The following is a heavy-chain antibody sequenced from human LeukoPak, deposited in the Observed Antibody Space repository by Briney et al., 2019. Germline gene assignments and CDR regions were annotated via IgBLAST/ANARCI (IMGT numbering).Heavy chain of an antibody. Sequence: SETLSLTCTVSGGSISTSSYHWAWIRQPPGKGLDWIGNIYYGGTTYYNPSLQSRVTISLDTSKNQFSLKLSSVTAADAAAYYCATYLHVTGAFDIWGQGTIVTVSS. CDR1: GGSISTSSYH. CDR2: IYYGGTT. D-gene: IGHD1-14*01. CDR3: ATYLHVTGAFDI. J-gene: IGHJ3*02. V-gene: IGHV4-39*01.